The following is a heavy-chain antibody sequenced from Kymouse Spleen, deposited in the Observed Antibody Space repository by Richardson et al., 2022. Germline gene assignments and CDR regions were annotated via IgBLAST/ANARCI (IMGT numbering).Heavy chain of an antibody. CDR3: AREYSSSSDFDY. CDR1: GFTFSSYG. Sequence: QVQLVESGGGVVQPGRSLRLSCAASGFTFSSYGMHWVRQAPGKGLEWVAVIWYDGSNKYYADSVKGRFTISRDNSKNTLYLQMNSLRAEDTAVYYCAREYSSSSDFDYWGQGTLVTVSS. V-gene: IGHV3-33*01. J-gene: IGHJ4*02. CDR2: IWYDGSNK. D-gene: IGHD6-6*01.